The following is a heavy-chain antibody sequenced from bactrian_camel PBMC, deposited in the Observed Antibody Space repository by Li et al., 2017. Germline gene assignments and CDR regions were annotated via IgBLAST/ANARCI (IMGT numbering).Heavy chain of an antibody. CDR3: TTRGWSDGFDY. V-gene: IGHV3S40*01. Sequence: DVQLVESGGGLVQPGGSLRLSCSASGFALSRYWMYWVRRAPAKGFEWVAHINSGGGSTYYADSVKGRFTISRDSAKNTVYLQMNSLKSEDTALYYCTTRGWSDGFDYWGQGTQVTVS. D-gene: IGHD1*01. CDR2: INSGGGST. CDR1: GFALSRYW. J-gene: IGHJ4*01.